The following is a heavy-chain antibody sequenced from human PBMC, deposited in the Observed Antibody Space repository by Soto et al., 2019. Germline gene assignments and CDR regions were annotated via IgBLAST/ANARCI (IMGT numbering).Heavy chain of an antibody. CDR2: LYYSGST. CDR3: ARLYYDFWSGYGWNNWFDP. J-gene: IGHJ5*02. CDR1: GGSISSSSYY. D-gene: IGHD3-3*01. Sequence: SETLSLTCTVSGGSISSSSYYWGWIRQPPGKGLEWIGSLYYSGSTYYNPSLKSRLTISVDTSKNQFSLKLSSVTAADTAVYYCARLYYDFWSGYGWNNWFDPWGQGTLVTVSS. V-gene: IGHV4-39*01.